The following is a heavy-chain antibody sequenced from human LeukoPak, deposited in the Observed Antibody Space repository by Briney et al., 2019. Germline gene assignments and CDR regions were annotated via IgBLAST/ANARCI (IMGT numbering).Heavy chain of an antibody. V-gene: IGHV4-59*12. J-gene: IGHJ4*02. CDR3: ARDPGGGYGATFDY. CDR1: GCSISSYY. D-gene: IGHD1-26*01. CDR2: IYYSGST. Sequence: PSETLSLTCTVSGCSISSYYWSWIRQPPGQGLEWIGYIYYSGSTNYNPSLKRRVTISVDTSKNQFSLMLSSVTAADTAVYYCARDPGGGYGATFDYWGQGTLVTVSS.